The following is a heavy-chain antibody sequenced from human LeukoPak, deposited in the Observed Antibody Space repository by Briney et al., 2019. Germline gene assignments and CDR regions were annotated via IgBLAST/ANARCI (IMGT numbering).Heavy chain of an antibody. V-gene: IGHV1-46*01. CDR3: ARAGKMATIGGYFDY. J-gene: IGHJ4*02. D-gene: IGHD5-24*01. Sequence: EASVKVSCKASGYTFTSYYMHWVRQAPGQGLEWMGIINPSGGSTSYAQKFQGRVTMTRDTSTSTVYMELSSLRSEDTAVHYCARAGKMATIGGYFDYWGQGTLVTVSS. CDR2: INPSGGST. CDR1: GYTFTSYY.